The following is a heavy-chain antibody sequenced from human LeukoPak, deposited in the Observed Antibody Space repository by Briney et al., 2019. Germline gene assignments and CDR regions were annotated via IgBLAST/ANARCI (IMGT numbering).Heavy chain of an antibody. CDR2: IRYSGRT. D-gene: IGHD6-19*01. Sequence: PSETLSLTCTASDDSISRDFWTWIRQPPGKGLEWIGYIRYSGRTEYNPSLKSRVTISIQMSKNQFSLKLTSATAADTAIYYCARFPDVSGWPFDYWGQGILVTVSS. V-gene: IGHV4-59*01. J-gene: IGHJ4*02. CDR1: DDSISRDF. CDR3: ARFPDVSGWPFDY.